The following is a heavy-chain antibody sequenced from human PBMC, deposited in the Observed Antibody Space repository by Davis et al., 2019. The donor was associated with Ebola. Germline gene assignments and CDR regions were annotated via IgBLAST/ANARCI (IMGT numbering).Heavy chain of an antibody. J-gene: IGHJ4*02. D-gene: IGHD5-24*01. Sequence: ASVKVSCKASAYTLTYYDINWLRQATGRGLEWMGWMNPNSGNTGYAQKFQGRGTMNRNTSISTAYMELSSLRSEDTAVYYCARGMGTPDYWGQGTLVTVSS. CDR3: ARGMGTPDY. CDR1: AYTLTYYD. CDR2: MNPNSGNT. V-gene: IGHV1-8*01.